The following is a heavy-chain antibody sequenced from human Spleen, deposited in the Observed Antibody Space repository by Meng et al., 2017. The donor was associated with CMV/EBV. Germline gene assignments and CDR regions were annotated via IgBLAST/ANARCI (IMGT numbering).Heavy chain of an antibody. CDR2: IIPILGIA. J-gene: IGHJ4*02. V-gene: IGHV1-69*10. D-gene: IGHD3-22*01. CDR1: GYTFPNYG. Sequence: SVKVSCRASGYTFPNYGITWVRQAPGQGLEWMGGIIPILGIANYAQKFQGRVTITADKSTSTAYIELSSRRSEDTAVYYCARSINMIVVAPFDYWGQGTLVTVSS. CDR3: ARSINMIVVAPFDY.